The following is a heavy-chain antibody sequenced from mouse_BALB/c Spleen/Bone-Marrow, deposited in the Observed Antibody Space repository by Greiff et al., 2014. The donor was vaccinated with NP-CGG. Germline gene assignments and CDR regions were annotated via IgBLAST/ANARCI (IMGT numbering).Heavy chain of an antibody. CDR3: TTLARNNFDY. CDR1: GYTFSNYW. CDR2: IYPGNSDT. V-gene: IGHV1-5*01. J-gene: IGHJ2*01. Sequence: QLQESGTVLARPGAAVKMSCNASGYTFSNYWMHWVKQRPGQGLEWIGTIYPGNSDTTYNQNFKGKAKLTAVTSTSTAYMELSSLTNEDSAVYYCTTLARNNFDYWGQGTTLTVSS. D-gene: IGHD3-1*01.